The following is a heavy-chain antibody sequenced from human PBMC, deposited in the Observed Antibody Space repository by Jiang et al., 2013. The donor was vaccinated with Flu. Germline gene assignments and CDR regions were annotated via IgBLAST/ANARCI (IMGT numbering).Heavy chain of an antibody. CDR3: ARLFPLRQIHNYYYHSMDV. J-gene: IGHJ6*02. V-gene: IGHV4-59*08. Sequence: GPGLVKPSETLSLTCTVSGGSISSSYWSWVRQPPGTGLEWIGYIHYSGSTNYNPSLKSRITISLDTSQNQFSLTLSSVIAADTAVYYCARLFPLRQIHNYYYHSMDVWGHGTTVTVS. CDR1: GGSISSSY. D-gene: IGHD5-18*01. CDR2: IHYSGST.